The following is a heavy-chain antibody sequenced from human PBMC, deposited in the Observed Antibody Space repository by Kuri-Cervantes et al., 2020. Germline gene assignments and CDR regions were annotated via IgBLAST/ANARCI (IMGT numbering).Heavy chain of an antibody. CDR2: IYSGGST. CDR3: ARDRPITMTVDDYYYYGMDV. J-gene: IGHJ6*02. D-gene: IGHD3-22*01. Sequence: GESLKISCAASGFTVSRNYMSWVRQAPGKGLEWVSVIYSGGSTYYADSVKGRFTISRDNSKNTLSLQMNSLRAEDTAVYYCARDRPITMTVDDYYYYGMDVWGQGTTVTVSS. V-gene: IGHV3-53*01. CDR1: GFTVSRNY.